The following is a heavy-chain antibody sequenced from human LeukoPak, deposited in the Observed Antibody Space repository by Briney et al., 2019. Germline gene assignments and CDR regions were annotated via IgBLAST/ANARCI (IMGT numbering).Heavy chain of an antibody. CDR2: ISSSSSYI. CDR1: GFTFSSYS. CDR3: ASLVDSSSWYDYFDY. J-gene: IGHJ4*02. V-gene: IGHV3-21*01. Sequence: SGGSLRLSCAASGFTFSSYSMNWVRQAPGKGLEWISSISSSSSYIYYADSVKGRFTISRDNAKNSLYLQMNSLRAEDTAVYYCASLVDSSSWYDYFDYWGQGTLVTVSS. D-gene: IGHD6-13*01.